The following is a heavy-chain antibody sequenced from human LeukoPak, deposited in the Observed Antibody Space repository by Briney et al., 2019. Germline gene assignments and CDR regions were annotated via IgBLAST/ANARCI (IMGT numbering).Heavy chain of an antibody. CDR2: IYYSGST. Sequence: SETLSLTCTVSGGSISSGGYYWSWIRQHPGKGLEWIGYIYYSGSTYYNPSLKSRVTISVDTSRNQFSLKLSSVTAADTAVYYCARMGDNWNFPSNWFDPWGQGTLVTVSS. CDR3: ARMGDNWNFPSNWFDP. J-gene: IGHJ5*02. D-gene: IGHD1-7*01. CDR1: GGSISSGGYY. V-gene: IGHV4-31*03.